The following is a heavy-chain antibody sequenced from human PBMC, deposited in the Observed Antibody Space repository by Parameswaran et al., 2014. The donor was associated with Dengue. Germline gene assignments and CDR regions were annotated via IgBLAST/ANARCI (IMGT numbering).Heavy chain of an antibody. J-gene: IGHJ6*03. V-gene: IGHV2-26*01. D-gene: IGHD3-3*01. Sequence: RWIRQPPGKALEWLAHIFSNDEKSYSTSLKSRLTISKDTSKSQVVLTMTNMDPVDTATYYCARATETPYYAFWSGYYSPSDYYYMDVWGKGTTVTVSS. CDR2: IFSNDEK. CDR3: ARATETPYYAFWSGYYSPSDYYYMDV.